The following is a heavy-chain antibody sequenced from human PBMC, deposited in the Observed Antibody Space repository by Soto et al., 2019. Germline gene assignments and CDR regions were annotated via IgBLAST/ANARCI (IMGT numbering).Heavy chain of an antibody. V-gene: IGHV3-23*01. Sequence: GGSLRLSCAASGFTFSSYAMSWVRQAPGKGLEWVSAISGSGGSTYYADSVKGRFTISRDNSKNTLYLQMNSLRAEDTAVYYCAKDPPPFNWNYVLDFDYWGQGTLVTVSS. CDR3: AKDPPPFNWNYVLDFDY. J-gene: IGHJ4*02. D-gene: IGHD1-7*01. CDR2: ISGSGGST. CDR1: GFTFSSYA.